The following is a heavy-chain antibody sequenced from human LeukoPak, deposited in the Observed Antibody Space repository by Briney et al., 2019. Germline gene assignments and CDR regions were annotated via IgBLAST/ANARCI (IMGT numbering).Heavy chain of an antibody. CDR2: ISAYNGNT. CDR3: ARDTYSRHYYCYGMDV. J-gene: IGHJ6*02. V-gene: IGHV1-18*01. D-gene: IGHD6-13*01. Sequence: ASVKVSCKASGYTFTSYGISWVRQAPGQGLEWMGWISAYNGNTNYAQKLQGRVTMTTDTSTSTAYMELRSLRSDDTAVYYCARDTYSRHYYCYGMDVWGQGTTVTVSS. CDR1: GYTFTSYG.